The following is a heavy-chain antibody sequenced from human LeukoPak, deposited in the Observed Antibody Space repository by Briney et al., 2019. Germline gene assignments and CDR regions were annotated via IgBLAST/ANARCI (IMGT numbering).Heavy chain of an antibody. CDR1: GFTFSSYA. D-gene: IGHD6-19*01. CDR2: ISYDGSDK. CDR3: ARAVYRSGGYYFDY. Sequence: PGGSLRLSCAASGFTFSSYAMQWVRQAPGKGLEWAAVISYDGSDKNYADSVKGRFTISRDNSKNTLYLQMNSLRADDTAVYYCARAVYRSGGYYFDYWGQGTLVIVSS. V-gene: IGHV3-30*04. J-gene: IGHJ4*02.